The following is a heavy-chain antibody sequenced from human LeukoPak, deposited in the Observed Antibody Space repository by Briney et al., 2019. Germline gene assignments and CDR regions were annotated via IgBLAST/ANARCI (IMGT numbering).Heavy chain of an antibody. Sequence: GGSLRLSCAASGFTFSSYAMSWVRQAPGKGLEWVSAISGSGGSTYYADSVKGRFTISRDNSKNTLYLQMNSLRAEDTAVYYCAKTTYGDPAARGSGYWGQGTLVTVSS. D-gene: IGHD4-17*01. V-gene: IGHV3-23*01. CDR2: ISGSGGST. CDR1: GFTFSSYA. CDR3: AKTTYGDPAARGSGY. J-gene: IGHJ4*02.